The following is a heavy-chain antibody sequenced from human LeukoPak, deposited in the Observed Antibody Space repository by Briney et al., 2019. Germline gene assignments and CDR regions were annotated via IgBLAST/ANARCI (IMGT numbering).Heavy chain of an antibody. CDR2: ISWISDSI. CDR3: GKGIRGATIRDGMDV. J-gene: IGHJ6*02. V-gene: IGHV3-9*01. Sequence: GRSLRLSCAASGFTFDDYAMHWVRQAPGKGLEWVSGISWISDSIDYADSVKGRFTISRDNAKNSLYLQMNSLRAEDTALYYCGKGIRGATIRDGMDVWGQGTTVTVCS. D-gene: IGHD5-12*01. CDR1: GFTFDDYA.